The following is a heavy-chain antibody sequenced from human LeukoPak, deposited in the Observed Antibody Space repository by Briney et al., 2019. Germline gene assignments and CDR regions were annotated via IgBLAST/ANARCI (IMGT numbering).Heavy chain of an antibody. Sequence: ASVKVSCKFAVYTRTELSMHWGRQAPGKGLEWMGGFDPEDSETIYAQKFQGRVTMTEDTSTDTAYMELSSLRSEDTAVYYCATVKSYYDSSGYDDFDYWGQGTLVTVSS. V-gene: IGHV1-24*01. CDR1: VYTRTELS. D-gene: IGHD3-22*01. J-gene: IGHJ4*02. CDR2: FDPEDSET. CDR3: ATVKSYYDSSGYDDFDY.